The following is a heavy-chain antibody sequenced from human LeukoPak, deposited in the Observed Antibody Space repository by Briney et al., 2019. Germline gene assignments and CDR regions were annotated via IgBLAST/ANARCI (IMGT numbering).Heavy chain of an antibody. V-gene: IGHV4-4*07. J-gene: IGHJ4*02. CDR3: ARVASGDYSPSDY. CDR1: GGSLSPYS. Sequence: SETLSLTCSVPGGSLSPYSWIWVRQPAGEGPGWIGRIYTSGSTLANPSLPTRAIIPADKSRNELSLKLNSVTAADTAGYYFARVASGDYSPSDYWGQGTLVTVSS. D-gene: IGHD1-26*01. CDR2: IYTSGST.